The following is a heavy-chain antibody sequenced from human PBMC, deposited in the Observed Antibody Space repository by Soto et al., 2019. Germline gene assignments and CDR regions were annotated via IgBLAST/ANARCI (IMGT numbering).Heavy chain of an antibody. CDR3: AMDYGDRPEYFKH. V-gene: IGHV1-18*04. D-gene: IGHD4-17*01. Sequence: QVQLVQSGPDLKRPGASMKVSCKASGYTFTSYGISWVRQAPGHGLEWMAWISPLKGRTQYSQKAQGRVTMSTDRSSNTAYMEMTTLRVDTTAVYYCAMDYGDRPEYFKHWGQGTLVTVS. CDR1: GYTFTSYG. CDR2: ISPLKGRT. J-gene: IGHJ1*01.